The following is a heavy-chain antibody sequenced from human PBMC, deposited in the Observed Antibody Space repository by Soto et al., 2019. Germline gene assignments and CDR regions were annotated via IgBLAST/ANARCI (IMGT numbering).Heavy chain of an antibody. D-gene: IGHD6-13*01. CDR3: ARKEAAAGFWFDP. J-gene: IGHJ5*02. Sequence: QVQLQESGPGLVKPSQTLSLTCTVSGGSISSGGYYWSWIRQHPGKGLEWIGYIYYSGSTYYNPSRKSRVTISVDTSKNQFSLKLSSVTAADTAVYYCARKEAAAGFWFDPWGQGTLVTVSS. CDR1: GGSISSGGYY. V-gene: IGHV4-31*03. CDR2: IYYSGST.